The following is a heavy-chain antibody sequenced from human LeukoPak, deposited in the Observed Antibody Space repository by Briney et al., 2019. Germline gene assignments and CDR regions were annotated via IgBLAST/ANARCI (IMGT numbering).Heavy chain of an antibody. CDR2: IRNKADSYTA. CDR3: ARGAGYAFDY. D-gene: IGHD5-12*01. CDR1: GFTFSDHY. Sequence: GGSLRLSCAASGFTFSDHYMDWVRQAPGKGLEWVGRIRNKADSYTADYAASVIGRFTISRDDSKNSLFLQMNSLKTEDTAVYYCARGAGYAFDYWGQGTLVTVSS. J-gene: IGHJ4*02. V-gene: IGHV3-72*01.